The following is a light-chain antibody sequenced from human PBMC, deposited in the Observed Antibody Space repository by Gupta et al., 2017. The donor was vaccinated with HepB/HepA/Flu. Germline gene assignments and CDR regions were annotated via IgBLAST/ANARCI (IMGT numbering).Light chain of an antibody. J-gene: IGKJ4*01. V-gene: IGKV3-11*01. CDR2: DAS. CDR1: QSVSSY. Sequence: EIVLTQSPATLSLSPGERATLSCRASQSVSSYLAWYQQKPGQAPRLLIYDASNRATGIPARFSGSGSGTDFTLTISSPEPEDFAVYYWQQRSNLLTFGGGTKVEIK. CDR3: QQRSNLLT.